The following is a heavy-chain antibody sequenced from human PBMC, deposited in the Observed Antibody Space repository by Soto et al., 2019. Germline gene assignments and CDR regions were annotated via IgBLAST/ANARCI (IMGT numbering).Heavy chain of an antibody. D-gene: IGHD1-26*01. CDR3: ARAPVIVGATYSSYGMDV. CDR1: GYTFTSYG. J-gene: IGHJ6*02. Sequence: QVQLVQSGAEVKKPGASVKVSCKASGYTFTSYGISWVRQAPGQGLEWMGWISAYNGNTNYAQKLQGRVTMTTDTATRTAYMELRSLRSDGTAVYSCARAPVIVGATYSSYGMDVWGQGTTVTVSS. CDR2: ISAYNGNT. V-gene: IGHV1-18*01.